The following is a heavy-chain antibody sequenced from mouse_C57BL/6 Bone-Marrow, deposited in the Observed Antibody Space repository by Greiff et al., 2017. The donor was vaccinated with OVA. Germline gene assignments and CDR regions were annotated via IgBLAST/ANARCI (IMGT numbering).Heavy chain of an antibody. V-gene: IGHV1-18*01. CDR1: GYTFTDYN. CDR3: ARRLRWYFDV. Sequence: EVKLQQSGPELVKPGASVKIPCKASGYTFTDYNMDWVKQSHGKSLEWIGDIIPNNGGTIYNQKFKGKATLTVDKSSSTAYMELRSLTSEDTAVYYCARRLRWYFDVWGTGTTVTVSS. J-gene: IGHJ1*03. D-gene: IGHD1-1*01. CDR2: IIPNNGGT.